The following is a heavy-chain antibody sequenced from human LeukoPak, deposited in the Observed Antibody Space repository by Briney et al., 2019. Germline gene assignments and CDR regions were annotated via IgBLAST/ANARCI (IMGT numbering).Heavy chain of an antibody. CDR3: ARVFSGYGDVDYFDY. V-gene: IGHV1-18*01. Sequence: ASVKVSCKASGYTFTSYGISWVRQAPGQGLEWMGWISAYNGNTNYAQKLQGRVTMTTDTSTSTAYMELRSLRSDDTAVYYCARVFSGYGDVDYFDYWGQGTLVTVSS. CDR2: ISAYNGNT. D-gene: IGHD5-12*01. CDR1: GYTFTSYG. J-gene: IGHJ4*02.